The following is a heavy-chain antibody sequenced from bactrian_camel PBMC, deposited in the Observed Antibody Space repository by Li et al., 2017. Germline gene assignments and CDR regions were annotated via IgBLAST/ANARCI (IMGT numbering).Heavy chain of an antibody. V-gene: IGHV3-2*01. CDR2: IYSDGSTT. J-gene: IGHJ4*01. Sequence: HVQLVESGGGLVQPGGSLRLSCAASGFTFSSYYARWVRQAPGKGLEWVSSIYSDGSTTYYADSVKGRFTISRDSSKSTLYLQMSSLTPEDTAVYYCATDPRLDSGQGTQVTVS. CDR1: GFTFSSYY.